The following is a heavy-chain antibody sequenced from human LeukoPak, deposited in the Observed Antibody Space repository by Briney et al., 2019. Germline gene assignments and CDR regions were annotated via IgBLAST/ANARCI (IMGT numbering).Heavy chain of an antibody. CDR1: GFTFSSYA. Sequence: PGRSLRLSCAASGFTFSSYAMHWVRQAPGKGLEWVAVISYDGSNKYYADSVKGRFTISRDNSKNTLYLQMNSLRAEDTAVYYCAKGFSTHYEYWGQGTLVTVSS. CDR2: ISYDGSNK. J-gene: IGHJ4*02. V-gene: IGHV3-30*04. CDR3: AKGFSTHYEY. D-gene: IGHD5/OR15-5a*01.